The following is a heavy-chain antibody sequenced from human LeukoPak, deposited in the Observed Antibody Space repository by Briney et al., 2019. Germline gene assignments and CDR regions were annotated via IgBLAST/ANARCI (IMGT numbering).Heavy chain of an antibody. Sequence: ASVKVSCKASGYTFTSYAMNWVRQAPGQGLEWMGWINTNTGNPTYAQGFTGRFVFSLDTSVSTAYLQISSLKAEDTAVYYCARDSYDILTGPYPPDPWGQGTLVTVSS. CDR1: GYTFTSYA. CDR2: INTNTGNP. J-gene: IGHJ5*02. CDR3: ARDSYDILTGPYPPDP. D-gene: IGHD3-9*01. V-gene: IGHV7-4-1*02.